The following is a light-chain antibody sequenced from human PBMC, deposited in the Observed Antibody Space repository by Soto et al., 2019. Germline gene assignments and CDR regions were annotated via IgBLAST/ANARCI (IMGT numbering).Light chain of an antibody. J-gene: IGKJ3*01. V-gene: IGKV3-20*01. Sequence: EILLTQSPGTLSLSPGERATITCRASQSVSSSYLAWYQQKPGQAPRLLIYAASSRATGIPDRFSGSGSGTDFTLTISRLEPEDFAVYYCHQYGSSLFTFGPGTKVDIK. CDR1: QSVSSSY. CDR3: HQYGSSLFT. CDR2: AAS.